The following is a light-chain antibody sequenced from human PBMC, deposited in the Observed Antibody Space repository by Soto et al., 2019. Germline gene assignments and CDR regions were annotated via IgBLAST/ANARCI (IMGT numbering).Light chain of an antibody. CDR1: QSVSSY. CDR2: DAS. CDR3: HQRSNWPRT. Sequence: EIVLTQSPATLSLSPGERATLSCRASQSVSSYLAWYQQKPGQAPRLLIYDASDRAAGIPARFTGSGSGTDFTLTISSLEPEDFAVYYCHQRSNWPRTFGGGTQVDIK. J-gene: IGKJ4*01. V-gene: IGKV3-11*01.